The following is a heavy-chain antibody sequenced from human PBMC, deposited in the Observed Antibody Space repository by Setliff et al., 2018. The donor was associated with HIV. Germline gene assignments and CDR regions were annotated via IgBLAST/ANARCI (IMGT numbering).Heavy chain of an antibody. V-gene: IGHV3-23*01. J-gene: IGHJ5*02. CDR3: AKLPAIIWASYNWFDP. CDR2: ISGRSGTA. Sequence: HPGGSLRLFCAASGFTFSNYAMSWVRQAPGKGLEWVSTISGRSGTANYADSVKGRFSISRDNSKSTIYLQMNSLRANDTAIYYCAKLPAIIWASYNWFDPWGQGILVTVSS. CDR1: GFTFSNYA. D-gene: IGHD5-18*01.